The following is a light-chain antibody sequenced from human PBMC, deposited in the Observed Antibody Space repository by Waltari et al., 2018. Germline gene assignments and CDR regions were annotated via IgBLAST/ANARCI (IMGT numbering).Light chain of an antibody. V-gene: IGLV8-61*01. CDR1: SGSVSTSYY. Sequence: QTVVTQEPSLSVSPGGTVTLTCGLKSGSVSTSYYPSWYQKTPGLAPCTFIYRTTPRSPGVPSRFPGSILANKAALTITGAQVDDKSDYYCVLYINSGICVFGGGTKLTVL. J-gene: IGLJ2*01. CDR2: RTT. CDR3: VLYINSGICV.